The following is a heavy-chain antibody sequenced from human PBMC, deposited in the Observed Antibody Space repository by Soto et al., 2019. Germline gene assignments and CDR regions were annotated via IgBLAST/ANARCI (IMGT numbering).Heavy chain of an antibody. J-gene: IGHJ6*02. V-gene: IGHV1-69*06. CDR3: ARGTIFGVVTTYYYYGMDV. D-gene: IGHD3-3*01. CDR2: IIPIFGTA. CDR1: GGTFSSYA. Sequence: SVKVSCKASGGTFSSYAISWVRQAPGQGLEWMGGIIPIFGTANYAQKLQGRVTITADKSTSTAYMELSSLRSEDTAVYYCARGTIFGVVTTYYYYGMDVWGQGTTVTVSS.